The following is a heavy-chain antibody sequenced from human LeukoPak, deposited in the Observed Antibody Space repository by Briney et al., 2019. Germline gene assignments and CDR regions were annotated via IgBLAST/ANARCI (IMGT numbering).Heavy chain of an antibody. CDR3: AKDRREYSSGWYLDY. V-gene: IGHV3-48*03. CDR2: ISSSGSTI. Sequence: GGSLRLSCAASGFTFSSYEMNWVRQAPGKGLEWVSYISSSGSTIYYADSVKGRFTISRDNAKNSLYLQMNSLRAEDTAVYYCAKDRREYSSGWYLDYWGQGTLVTVSS. J-gene: IGHJ4*02. D-gene: IGHD6-19*01. CDR1: GFTFSSYE.